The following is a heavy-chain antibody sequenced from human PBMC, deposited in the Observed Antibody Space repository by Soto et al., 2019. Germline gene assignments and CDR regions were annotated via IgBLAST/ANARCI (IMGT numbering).Heavy chain of an antibody. D-gene: IGHD4-17*01. Sequence: QLQLQESGPGLVKPSETLSLTCTVSGGPISSSSYYWGWIRQPPGKGLEWIGSIYYSGSTYYNPSLKSRVTISVDTPKNQFSLKLSSVTAADTAVYYCVGYGDYELGIDYWGQGTLVTVSS. CDR1: GGPISSSSYY. J-gene: IGHJ4*02. CDR2: IYYSGST. CDR3: VGYGDYELGIDY. V-gene: IGHV4-39*01.